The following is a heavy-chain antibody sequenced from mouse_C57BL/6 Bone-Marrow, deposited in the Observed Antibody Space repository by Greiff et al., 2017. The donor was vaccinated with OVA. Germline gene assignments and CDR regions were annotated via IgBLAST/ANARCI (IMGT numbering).Heavy chain of an antibody. CDR3: ASEGGQLRLRFAY. J-gene: IGHJ3*01. CDR2: IWGVGST. D-gene: IGHD3-2*02. Sequence: VKLMESGPGLVAPSQSLSITCTVSGFSLTSYGVDWVRQSPGKGLEWLGVIWGVGSTNYNSALKSRLSISKDNSTSQVFLKMNSLKTEDTAMYYCASEGGQLRLRFAYWGQGTLVTVSA. V-gene: IGHV2-6*01. CDR1: GFSLTSYG.